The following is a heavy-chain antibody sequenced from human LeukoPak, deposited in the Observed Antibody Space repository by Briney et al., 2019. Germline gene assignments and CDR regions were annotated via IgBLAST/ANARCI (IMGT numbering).Heavy chain of an antibody. V-gene: IGHV1-69*02. Sequence: GASVKVSCKASGYTFNIHHIQWVRQAPGQGLEWMGRIIPILGIANYAQKFQGRVTITADKSASTAYMELSSLRSEDTAVYYCARRGYYDSSGYYYSSGNWFDPWGQGTLVTVSS. CDR2: IIPILGIA. CDR1: GYTFNIHH. CDR3: ARRGYYDSSGYYYSSGNWFDP. J-gene: IGHJ5*02. D-gene: IGHD3-22*01.